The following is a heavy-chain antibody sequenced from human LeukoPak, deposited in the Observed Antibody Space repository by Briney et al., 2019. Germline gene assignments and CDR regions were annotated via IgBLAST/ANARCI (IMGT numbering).Heavy chain of an antibody. J-gene: IGHJ6*03. Sequence: SETLSLTCTGSGGTISSYYWSWIRQPPGKGLEWIWRIYTSGSTNYDPSLKSLVTISVDTSKNQFSLKLSSVTAADADVYYCARVSTFGGVIVPLDYYYYYMDVWGKGTTVTVSS. V-gene: IGHV4-4*07. CDR2: IYTSGST. CDR3: ARVSTFGGVIVPLDYYYYYMDV. D-gene: IGHD3-16*02. CDR1: GGTISSYY.